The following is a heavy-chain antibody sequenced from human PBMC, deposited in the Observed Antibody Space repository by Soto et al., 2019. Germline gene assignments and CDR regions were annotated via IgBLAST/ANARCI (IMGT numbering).Heavy chain of an antibody. V-gene: IGHV3-30-3*01. Sequence: GGSLRLSCXASGFSFSSYAMHWVRQAPGKGLEWVAVISNDGNNKYYAESVKGRFTISRDNSKNTLYLQMNSLRAEDTAVYYCARDTSGSGYSGPWGQGTLVTVSS. CDR1: GFSFSSYA. D-gene: IGHD3-22*01. CDR3: ARDTSGSGYSGP. CDR2: ISNDGNNK. J-gene: IGHJ5*02.